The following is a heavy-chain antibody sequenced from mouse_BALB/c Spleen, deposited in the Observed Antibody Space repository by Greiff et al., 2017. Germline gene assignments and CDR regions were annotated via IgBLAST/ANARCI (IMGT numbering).Heavy chain of an antibody. CDR3: ARECSTVWFAY. J-gene: IGHJ3*01. CDR1: GFTFSDYY. CDR2: ISDGGSYT. D-gene: IGHD1-1*01. Sequence: EVQRVESGGGLVKPGGSLKLSCAASGFTFSDYYMYWVRQTPEKRLEWVATISDGGSYTYYPDSVKGRFTISRDNAKNNLYLQMSSLKSEDTAMYYCARECSTVWFAYWGQETLDSVSA. V-gene: IGHV5-4*02.